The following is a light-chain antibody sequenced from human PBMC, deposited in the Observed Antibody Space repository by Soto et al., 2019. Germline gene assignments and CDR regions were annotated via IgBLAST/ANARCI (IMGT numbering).Light chain of an antibody. J-gene: IGKJ2*01. Sequence: EIVMTQSPATLSVSPGERATLSCRASRSVSSNLAWYQQKPGQAPRLLMYGASTRATGIPARFSGSGSGTEFTLTISSLQSEDFAVYYCQQYNNWPPYTFGRGTKLEIK. CDR2: GAS. CDR3: QQYNNWPPYT. V-gene: IGKV3-15*01. CDR1: RSVSSN.